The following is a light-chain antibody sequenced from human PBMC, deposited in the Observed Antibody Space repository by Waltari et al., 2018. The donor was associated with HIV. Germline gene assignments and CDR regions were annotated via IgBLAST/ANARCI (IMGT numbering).Light chain of an antibody. J-gene: IGKJ4*01. CDR1: QGISNS. V-gene: IGKV1-NL1*01. Sequence: DIQMTQSPSSLSASVGDRVTITCRASQGISNSLVWYQQKPGKAPKLLLYAASRLASGVPSRFSGSGSGADYTLTISSLQPEDFATYHCQQFFSSPPLTFGGGTKVEIK. CDR3: QQFFSSPPLT. CDR2: AAS.